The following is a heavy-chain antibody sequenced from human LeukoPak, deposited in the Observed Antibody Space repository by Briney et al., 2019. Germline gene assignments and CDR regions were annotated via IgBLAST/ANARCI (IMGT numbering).Heavy chain of an antibody. Sequence: EGSLRLSCAVSGFTFSGYSMKWVRQAPGKGLEWVSYISSSTTTIYHADSVKGRFTVSRDNAKNSLYLQMGSLRVEDTAVYYCATDREDYDSSGYYLSDAFDIWGKGTMATVSS. CDR2: ISSSTTTI. D-gene: IGHD3-22*01. V-gene: IGHV3-48*01. CDR1: GFTFSGYS. J-gene: IGHJ3*02. CDR3: ATDREDYDSSGYYLSDAFDI.